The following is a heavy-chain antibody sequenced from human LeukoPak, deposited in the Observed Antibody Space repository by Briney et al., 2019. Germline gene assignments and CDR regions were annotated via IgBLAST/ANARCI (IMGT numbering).Heavy chain of an antibody. V-gene: IGHV3-33*06. J-gene: IGHJ4*02. D-gene: IGHD6-6*01. CDR2: IWYDGSNK. Sequence: GRSLRLSCAASGFTFSSYGMHWVRQAPGKGLEWVAVIWYDGSNKYYADSVKGRSTISRDNSKSTLYLQMDSLRADDTAVYYCAKGLSYSSGGGGNWGQGTLVTVSS. CDR3: AKGLSYSSGGGGN. CDR1: GFTFSSYG.